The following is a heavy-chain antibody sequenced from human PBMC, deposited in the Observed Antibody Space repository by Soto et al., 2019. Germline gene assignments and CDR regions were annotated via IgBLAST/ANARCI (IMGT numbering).Heavy chain of an antibody. V-gene: IGHV3-23*01. J-gene: IGHJ5*02. Sequence: GGSLRLSCVASGFTFSSFGMSWVRQAPGKGLEWVSAISGGGDKTQYADSVKGRFTVSRDNSKNTFYLRMNNLRVDDTALYYCAKDRQGANNWFDTWGQGTLVTVSS. CDR2: ISGGGDKT. CDR1: GFTFSSFG. CDR3: AKDRQGANNWFDT.